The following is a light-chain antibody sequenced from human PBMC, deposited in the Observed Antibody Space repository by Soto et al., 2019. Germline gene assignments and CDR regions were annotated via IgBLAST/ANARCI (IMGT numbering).Light chain of an antibody. CDR2: GAS. CDR1: QGVSSSY. J-gene: IGKJ2*01. CDR3: QQYRSSPPTYT. V-gene: IGKV3-20*01. Sequence: EIVLTQSPGTLSLSPGERATLSCRASQGVSSSYLAWYQQNPGQAPRLLIYGASSRATGIPDRFRGSGSGTDFTLTLSRLEPEDFAVFYCQQYRSSPPTYTFGQGTKLEIK.